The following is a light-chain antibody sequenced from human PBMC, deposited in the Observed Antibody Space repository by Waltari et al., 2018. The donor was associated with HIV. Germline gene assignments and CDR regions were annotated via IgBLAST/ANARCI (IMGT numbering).Light chain of an antibody. CDR1: ESVSTF. Sequence: DIELTQSPGTLSLSPGDRATLSCRASESVSTFLAWYRQRPGQAPRLLIYGASIRSTGSPDRFSGSGSGTDFTLTIRRLEPEDFAVYYCQQYGTSPPTTFGQGTRLEIK. CDR2: GAS. J-gene: IGKJ5*01. CDR3: QQYGTSPPTT. V-gene: IGKV3-20*01.